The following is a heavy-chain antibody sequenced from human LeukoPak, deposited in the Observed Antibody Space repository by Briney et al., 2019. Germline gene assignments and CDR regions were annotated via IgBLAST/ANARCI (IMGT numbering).Heavy chain of an antibody. CDR1: ALSVSGNC. D-gene: IGHD3-16*01. V-gene: IGHV3-53*01. CDR2: IYSDGTT. Sequence: GGSLRLSCVASALSVSGNCMSWVRQAPGKGLEWVSVIYSDGTTYYSDSVKGRFTISRDNSKNTLYMQMNSLRAEDTAVYYCAKDLRYGNYDYPYYFDYWGQGTLVTVSS. CDR3: AKDLRYGNYDYPYYFDY. J-gene: IGHJ4*02.